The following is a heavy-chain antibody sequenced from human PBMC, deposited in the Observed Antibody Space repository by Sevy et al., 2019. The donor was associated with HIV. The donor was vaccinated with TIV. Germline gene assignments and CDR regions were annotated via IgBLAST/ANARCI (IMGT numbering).Heavy chain of an antibody. D-gene: IGHD3-22*01. CDR1: GFTFSSYW. V-gene: IGHV3-7*01. Sequence: GGSLRLSCAASGFTFSSYWMTWVRQAPGKGLEWVATIKQDRGEKYYAASLKGRFTISRDNARNSLYLQMESLRAEDTAVYYCARAQQVTMLVVIGGLYFDFWGQGTLVTVSS. J-gene: IGHJ4*02. CDR3: ARAQQVTMLVVIGGLYFDF. CDR2: IKQDRGEK.